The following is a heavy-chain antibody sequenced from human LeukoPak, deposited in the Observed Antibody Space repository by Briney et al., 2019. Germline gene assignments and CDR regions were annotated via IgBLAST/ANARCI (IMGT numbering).Heavy chain of an antibody. Sequence: SETLSLTCAVYGGSFNHYYWSWIRQPPGKGLEWIGEINHIGSTSYNPSLKSRVTISVDTSKNQFSLKLSSLTAADAAVYYCARGLTRGYTYGPPGYWGQGTLVAVSS. D-gene: IGHD5-18*01. J-gene: IGHJ4*02. CDR1: GGSFNHYY. CDR2: INHIGST. CDR3: ARGLTRGYTYGPPGY. V-gene: IGHV4-34*01.